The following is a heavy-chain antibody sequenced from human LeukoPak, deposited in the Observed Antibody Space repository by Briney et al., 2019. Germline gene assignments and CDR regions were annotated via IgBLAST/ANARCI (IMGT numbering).Heavy chain of an antibody. J-gene: IGHJ4*02. CDR3: VKDTPLDSGDEYYSDS. V-gene: IGHV3-23*01. D-gene: IGHD4-17*01. Sequence: GGSLRLSCAASGFTFRIYGMSWVRQAPGKGLEWVSVISDSGATTYADSVKGRFTIPRDNSKNTLDLQMNSLRAEDTAVYYCVKDTPLDSGDEYYSDSWGQGTLVTVSS. CDR2: ISDSGATT. CDR1: GFTFRIYG.